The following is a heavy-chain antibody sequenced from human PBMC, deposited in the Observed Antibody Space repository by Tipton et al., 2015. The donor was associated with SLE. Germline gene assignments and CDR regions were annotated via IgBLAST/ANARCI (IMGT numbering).Heavy chain of an antibody. V-gene: IGHV4-39*07. D-gene: IGHD2-8*02. J-gene: IGHJ3*02. CDR2: LYYGGNT. CDR3: ARDRDIVLEPVPIPPAFDI. Sequence: TLSLTCSVSGGSVNSGSFYWGWIRQPPGKGLEWIGNLYYGGNTDYNPSLMSRVTISADATKNQFSLKLSSVTAADTAVYFCARDRDIVLEPVPIPPAFDIWGQGTTVTVSS. CDR1: GGSVNSGSFY.